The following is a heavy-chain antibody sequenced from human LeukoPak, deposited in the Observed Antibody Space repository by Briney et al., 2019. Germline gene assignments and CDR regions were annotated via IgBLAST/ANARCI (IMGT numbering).Heavy chain of an antibody. CDR2: MNPYNGNT. V-gene: IGHV1-8*01. CDR3: ARAAVNLHPNHYYYMDV. Sequence: ASVKVTCKASGYTFTGYDINWVQQATGQGLEWMGWMNPYNGNTAYAQKFEGRVIMTRDTSISTAYLELSSLTSEDTAVYYCARAAVNLHPNHYYYMDVWGKGTTVTVSS. CDR1: GYTFTGYD. J-gene: IGHJ6*03.